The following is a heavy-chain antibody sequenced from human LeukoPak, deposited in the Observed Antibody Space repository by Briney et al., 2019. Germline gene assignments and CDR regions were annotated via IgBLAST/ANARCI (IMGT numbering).Heavy chain of an antibody. V-gene: IGHV3-21*01. CDR1: GFTFGSYS. J-gene: IGHJ5*02. D-gene: IGHD2-2*01. CDR3: ARGVVPAATYNWFDP. Sequence: PGGSLRLSCAASGFTFGSYSMNWVRQAPGKGLEWVSSISSSSSYIYYADSVKGRFTISRDNAKNSLYLQMNSLRAEDTAVYYCARGVVPAATYNWFDPWGQGTLVTVSS. CDR2: ISSSSSYI.